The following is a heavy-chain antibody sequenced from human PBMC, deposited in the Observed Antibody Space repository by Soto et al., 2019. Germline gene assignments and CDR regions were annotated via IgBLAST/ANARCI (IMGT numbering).Heavy chain of an antibody. CDR2: IDYIGVA. CDR3: ARHFTGVCSVGPCPYYFDF. CDR1: GGSITGYY. Sequence: QVQLQESGPGLVKPSETLSLTCTVSGGSITGYYWGWVRQPPGRGLEWIGYIDYIGVADYNPSLKSRVIISIDTSKNQFSLRLNSMTAADTAIYYCARHFTGVCSVGPCPYYFDFWGQGTLVAVSS. J-gene: IGHJ4*02. D-gene: IGHD2-15*01. V-gene: IGHV4-59*08.